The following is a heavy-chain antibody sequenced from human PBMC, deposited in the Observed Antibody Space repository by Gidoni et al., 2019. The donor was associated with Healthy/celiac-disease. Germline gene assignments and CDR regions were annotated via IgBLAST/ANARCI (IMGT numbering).Heavy chain of an antibody. V-gene: IGHV1-69*01. Sequence: QVQLVQSGAEVKKPGSSVTVSCKASGGTFSSYAISWVRQAPGQGLEWMGGIIPILGTANYAQKFQGRVTITADESTSTAYMELSSLRSEDTAVYYCAREEGITGTEPADPWGQGTLVTVSS. CDR2: IIPILGTA. CDR1: GGTFSSYA. D-gene: IGHD1-7*01. J-gene: IGHJ5*02. CDR3: AREEGITGTEPADP.